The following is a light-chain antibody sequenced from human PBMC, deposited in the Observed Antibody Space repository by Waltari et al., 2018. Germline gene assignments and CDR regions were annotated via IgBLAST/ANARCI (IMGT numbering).Light chain of an antibody. CDR1: SSSGGSNF. J-gene: IGLJ1*01. Sequence: SVLTQPPSASGTPGQEVTISCSGTSSSGGSNFVVWYQQLPGAAPKLLIFRSDRRPSGVPDRISGSKSGTSASLVITGLRSEDEADYYCAAWDDSLSAYVFGTGTKVTVL. V-gene: IGLV1-47*01. CDR3: AAWDDSLSAYV. CDR2: RSD.